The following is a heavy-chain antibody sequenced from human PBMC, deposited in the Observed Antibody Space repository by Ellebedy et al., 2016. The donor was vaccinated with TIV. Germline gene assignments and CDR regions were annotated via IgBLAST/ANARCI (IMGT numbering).Heavy chain of an antibody. Sequence: GESLKISCAASGFTLSLYSMNWVRQAPAKGLEWVSYISSSGSSIYYADSVKGRFIISRDNAKNALHLQMNSLRAEDTAVYYCARDRAGIEVAAYFDYWGQGTLVTVSS. CDR3: ARDRAGIEVAAYFDY. V-gene: IGHV3-48*04. D-gene: IGHD6-19*01. CDR1: GFTLSLYS. CDR2: ISSSGSSI. J-gene: IGHJ4*02.